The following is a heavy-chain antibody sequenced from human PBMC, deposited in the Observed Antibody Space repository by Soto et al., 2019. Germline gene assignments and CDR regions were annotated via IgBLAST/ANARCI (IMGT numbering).Heavy chain of an antibody. Sequence: EVQLVESGGGLVQPGGSLRLSCAASGFSFHSYGMDWVRQGPGKGLEWISHISMSGTTKFYADSVKGRFTISRDNGKNLMFLEMNRVRAGDTAVYFCVSEVYNYFDHWGQGILVTVSS. CDR1: GFSFHSYG. J-gene: IGHJ4*02. D-gene: IGHD1-1*01. CDR2: ISMSGTTK. CDR3: VSEVYNYFDH. V-gene: IGHV3-48*03.